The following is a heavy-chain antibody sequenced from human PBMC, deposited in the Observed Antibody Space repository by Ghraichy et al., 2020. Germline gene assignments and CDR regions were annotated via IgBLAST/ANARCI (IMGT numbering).Heavy chain of an antibody. V-gene: IGHV1-8*01. D-gene: IGHD3-3*01. CDR2: MNPNSGNT. CDR1: GYTFTSYD. Sequence: ASVKVSCKASGYTFTSYDINWVRQATGQGLEWMGWMNPNSGNTGYAQKFQGRVTMTRNTSISTAYMELSSLRSEDTAVYYCARDRRITIFGVVVGHWFDPWGQGTLVTVSS. CDR3: ARDRRITIFGVVVGHWFDP. J-gene: IGHJ5*02.